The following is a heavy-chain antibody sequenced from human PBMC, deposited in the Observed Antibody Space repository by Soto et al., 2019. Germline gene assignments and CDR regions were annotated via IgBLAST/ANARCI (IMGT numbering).Heavy chain of an antibody. CDR3: ARQQRRVLNASDI. V-gene: IGHV4-59*01. D-gene: IGHD6-13*01. CDR2: IYYSGST. Sequence: QVQLQESGPGLVKPSETLSLTCTVSGGSISSYYWSWIRQRPGKGLEWIGYIYYSGSTNYNPSLKSRCTLPLDPSKNQSSLKLSSVTAADTAVCYCARQQRRVLNASDIWGQGTMVTVSS. J-gene: IGHJ3*02. CDR1: GGSISSYY.